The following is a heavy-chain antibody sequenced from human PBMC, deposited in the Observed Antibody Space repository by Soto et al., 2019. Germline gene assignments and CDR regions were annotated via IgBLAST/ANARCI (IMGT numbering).Heavy chain of an antibody. D-gene: IGHD2-2*02. CDR3: ATYTSLDY. J-gene: IGHJ4*02. CDR2: IYSGGST. CDR1: GFTFSNNY. Sequence: EVQLVETGGGLIQPGGSLRLSCAASGFTFSNNYMSWVRQAPGKGLEWVSLIYSGGSTFYADYVKGRFTISRDNSKNTLFLQMNSLRAEDTAVYFCATYTSLDYWGQGTLVTVSS. V-gene: IGHV3-53*02.